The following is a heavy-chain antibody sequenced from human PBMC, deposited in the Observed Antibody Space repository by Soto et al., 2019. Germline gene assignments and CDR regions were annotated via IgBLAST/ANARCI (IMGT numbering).Heavy chain of an antibody. CDR2: MNPNTGNT. V-gene: IGHV1-8*01. Sequence: QVQLVQSGAEVKKPGASVKVSCMASGYTFTSSDINWVRQATGQGLEWMGWMNPNTGNTGYAQKFQGRITLTRSTSISTAYLELSSLNSDDSAVYYWARGASPWGQGTQVTVSS. CDR3: ARGASP. CDR1: GYTFTSSD. J-gene: IGHJ5*02.